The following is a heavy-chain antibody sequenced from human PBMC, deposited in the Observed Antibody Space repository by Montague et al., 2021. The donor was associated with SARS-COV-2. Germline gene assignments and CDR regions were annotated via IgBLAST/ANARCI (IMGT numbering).Heavy chain of an antibody. CDR3: ASNTIFGVVIPYYYYYYMDV. J-gene: IGHJ6*03. V-gene: IGHV3-30*04. D-gene: IGHD3-3*01. CDR2: ISYDGSNK. CDR1: GFTVSSYA. Sequence: SLRLSCAASGFTVSSYAMHWVRQAPGKGLEWVAVISYDGSNKYYADSVXGRFTISRDNSRNTLYLQMNSLRAEDTAVYYCASNTIFGVVIPYYYYYYMDVWGKGTTVTVSS.